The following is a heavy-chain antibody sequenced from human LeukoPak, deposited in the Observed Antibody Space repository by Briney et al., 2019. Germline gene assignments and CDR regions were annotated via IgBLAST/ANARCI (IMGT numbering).Heavy chain of an antibody. Sequence: GTSLRLSCAASGFAFSTSIMHWVRQAPGKGLEWVALMSHDGTKTHLDSVKGRFTISREDSKNTLYLQVNSLRPEDTAVYYCAREGHSSGRAAAFDRWGQGTLLTVSS. CDR2: MSHDGTKT. J-gene: IGHJ4*02. CDR1: GFAFSTSI. D-gene: IGHD3-22*01. CDR3: AREGHSSGRAAAFDR. V-gene: IGHV3-30*04.